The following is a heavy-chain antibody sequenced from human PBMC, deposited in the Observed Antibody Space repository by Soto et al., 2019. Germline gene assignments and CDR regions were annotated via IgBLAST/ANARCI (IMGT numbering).Heavy chain of an antibody. V-gene: IGHV2-5*02. Sequence: SGPTRVNPTQTLTLTCTFSGVALSTSGVGVGWIRQPPGKVMEWLALIYWDEDQRYSPSLKSRLTITKATARNQVVLTLTHMDPVDTATYYCELHSGAYGYFPHWGQGTLVTVSS. CDR2: IYWDEDQ. J-gene: IGHJ1*01. CDR1: GVALSTSGVG. D-gene: IGHD1-26*01. CDR3: ELHSGAYGYFPH.